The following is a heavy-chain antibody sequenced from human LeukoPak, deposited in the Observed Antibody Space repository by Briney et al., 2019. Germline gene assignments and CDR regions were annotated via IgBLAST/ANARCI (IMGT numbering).Heavy chain of an antibody. Sequence: GGSLRVSCLTSGFTLSTNAMRWVRQDPGKGLEWISGISGSGASTYYADSVKGRFTISRDDSRNTLYLQMNSLRGDDTAVYYCAKVGYSSSNWGQGTLVTVSP. V-gene: IGHV3-23*01. D-gene: IGHD6-13*01. CDR2: ISGSGAST. CDR1: GFTLSTNA. CDR3: AKVGYSSSN. J-gene: IGHJ4*02.